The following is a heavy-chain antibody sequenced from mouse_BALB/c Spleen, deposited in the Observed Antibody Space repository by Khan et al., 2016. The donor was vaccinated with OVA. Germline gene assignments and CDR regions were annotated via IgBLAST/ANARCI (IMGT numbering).Heavy chain of an antibody. V-gene: IGHV1S135*01. Sequence: EVQLQESGPELMKPGASVKISCKASGYSFSTYYIHWIMQSPGKSLEWIGYIDPFSGGTTYNKKFKGKATLTVDKYSSTAYIHLSNLTSEDSSVYYCTRHGYVAWFTYWGQGTLVTVSA. CDR3: TRHGYVAWFTY. J-gene: IGHJ3*01. CDR1: GYSFSTYY. CDR2: IDPFSGGT. D-gene: IGHD2-2*01.